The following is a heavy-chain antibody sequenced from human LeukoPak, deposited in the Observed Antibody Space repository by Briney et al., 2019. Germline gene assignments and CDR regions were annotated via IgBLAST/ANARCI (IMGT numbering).Heavy chain of an antibody. CDR1: GITFSSYS. J-gene: IGHJ4*02. CDR3: AREHGNYLRH. CDR2: ISTSGSTL. Sequence: GGSLRLSCAASGITFSSYSMNWVRQAPGKRLEWVSYISTSGSTLHYADSVKGRFTVSRDNANNSLYLQMNSLRAEDTAVYYCAREHGNYLRHWGQGTLVTVSS. D-gene: IGHD1-7*01. V-gene: IGHV3-48*01.